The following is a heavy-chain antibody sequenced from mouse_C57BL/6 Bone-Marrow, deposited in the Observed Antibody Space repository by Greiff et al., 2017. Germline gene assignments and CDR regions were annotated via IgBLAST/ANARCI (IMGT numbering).Heavy chain of an antibody. CDR1: GYTFTDYN. Sequence: VQLQQSGPELVKPGASVKIPCKASGYTFTDYNMDWVKQSHGKSLEWIGDINPNNGGTIYNQKFKGKATLTVDTSSSTAYMELRSLTSEDTAVYYCARRYGSSPYYYAMDYWGQGTSVTVSS. D-gene: IGHD1-1*01. J-gene: IGHJ4*01. CDR2: INPNNGGT. V-gene: IGHV1-18*01. CDR3: ARRYGSSPYYYAMDY.